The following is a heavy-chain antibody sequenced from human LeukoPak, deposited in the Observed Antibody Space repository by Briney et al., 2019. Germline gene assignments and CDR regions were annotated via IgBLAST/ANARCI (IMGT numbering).Heavy chain of an antibody. D-gene: IGHD6-13*01. CDR3: ARGIAAAGTSNDY. J-gene: IGHJ4*02. CDR1: GGSFSGYY. Sequence: SETLSLTCAVYGGSFSGYYWSWIRQPPGKGLEWIGYIYYSGSTNYNPSLKSRVTISVDTSKNQFSLKLSSVTAADTAVYYCARGIAAAGTSNDYWGQGTLVTVSS. V-gene: IGHV4-59*08. CDR2: IYYSGST.